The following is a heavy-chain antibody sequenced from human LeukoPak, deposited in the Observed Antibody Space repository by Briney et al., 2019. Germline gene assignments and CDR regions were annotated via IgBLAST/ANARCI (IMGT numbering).Heavy chain of an antibody. Sequence: GGSLRLSCAASGFTFSSYSMNWVRQAPGKGLEWVSSISSSSSYIYYADSVKGRFTISRDNAKNSLYLQMNSLRAEDTAVYYCARDGRDAMVRGVDYWGQGTLVTVSS. CDR1: GFTFSSYS. D-gene: IGHD3-10*01. CDR2: ISSSSSYI. CDR3: ARDGRDAMVRGVDY. J-gene: IGHJ4*02. V-gene: IGHV3-21*01.